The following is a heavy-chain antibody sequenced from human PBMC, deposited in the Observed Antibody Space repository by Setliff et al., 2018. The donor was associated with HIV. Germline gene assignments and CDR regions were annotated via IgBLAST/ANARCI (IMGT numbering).Heavy chain of an antibody. J-gene: IGHJ5*02. CDR1: GYSFNTYG. D-gene: IGHD5-12*01. Sequence: ASVKVSCKTSGYSFNTYGIGWMRQAPGQGLEWMGWISAYNHKTNLAQRFQGRVTMTRNTSISTAYMELSSLRSEDTAVYYCARAYSNKDWFDPWGQGTLVTVSS. CDR2: ISAYNHKT. CDR3: ARAYSNKDWFDP. V-gene: IGHV1-18*01.